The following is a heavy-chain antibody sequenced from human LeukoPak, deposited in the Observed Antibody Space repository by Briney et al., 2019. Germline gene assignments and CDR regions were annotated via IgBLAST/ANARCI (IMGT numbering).Heavy chain of an antibody. D-gene: IGHD3-3*01. CDR1: GFTFSSYS. CDR2: ISSSSSYI. J-gene: IGHJ4*02. CDR3: ARDGGYDFWSGYYHDY. Sequence: PGGSLRLSCAASGFTFSSYSMNWVRQAPGKGLEWVSSISSSSSYIYYADSVKGRFTISRDNAKNSLYLQMNSLRAEDTAVYYCARDGGYDFWSGYYHDYWGQGTLVTVSS. V-gene: IGHV3-21*01.